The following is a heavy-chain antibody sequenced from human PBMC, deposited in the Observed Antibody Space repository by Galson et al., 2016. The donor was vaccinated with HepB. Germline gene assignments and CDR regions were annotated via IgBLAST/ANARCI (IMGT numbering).Heavy chain of an antibody. Sequence: SLRLSCAASGFTFTTHTMNWVRQAPGKGLEWVSGISGTGQTTYFADSVKGRFTVSRDNSKNTVSLHMNSLRAEDTAIYYCAKSNSTGWYKVFDPWGQGNLVTVSS. CDR3: AKSNSTGWYKVFDP. J-gene: IGHJ5*02. D-gene: IGHD6-19*01. CDR1: GFTFTTHT. CDR2: ISGTGQTT. V-gene: IGHV3-23*01.